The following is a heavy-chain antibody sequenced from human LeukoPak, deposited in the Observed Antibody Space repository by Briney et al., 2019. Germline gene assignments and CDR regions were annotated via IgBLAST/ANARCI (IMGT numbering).Heavy chain of an antibody. D-gene: IGHD3-10*01. CDR2: ISGSGGST. Sequence: GGSLRLSCAASGFTFSSYAMSWVRRAPGKGLEWVSAISGSGGSTYYADSVKGRFTISRDNSKNTLYLQMNSLRAEDTAVYYCVKEPGSGSYSYYFDYWGQGTLVTVSS. J-gene: IGHJ4*02. CDR1: GFTFSSYA. CDR3: VKEPGSGSYSYYFDY. V-gene: IGHV3-23*01.